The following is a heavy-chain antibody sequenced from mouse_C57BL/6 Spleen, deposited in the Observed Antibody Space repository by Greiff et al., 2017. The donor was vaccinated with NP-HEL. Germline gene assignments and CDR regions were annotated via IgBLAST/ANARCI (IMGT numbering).Heavy chain of an antibody. D-gene: IGHD1-1*01. CDR3: TRGTTVPY. CDR1: GYTFTDYE. V-gene: IGHV1-15*01. CDR2: IDPETGGT. J-gene: IGHJ2*01. Sequence: ESGAELVRPGASVTLSCKASGYTFTDYEMHWVKQTPVHGLEWIGAIDPETGGTAYNQKFKGKAILTADKSSSTAYMELRSLTSEDSAVYCCTRGTTVPYWGQGTTLTVSS.